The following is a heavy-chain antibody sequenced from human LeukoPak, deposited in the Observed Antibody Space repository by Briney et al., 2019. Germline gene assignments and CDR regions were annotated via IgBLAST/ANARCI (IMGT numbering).Heavy chain of an antibody. V-gene: IGHV3-30*02. J-gene: IGHJ4*02. Sequence: PGGSLRPSCAASEFTFSSYGMHWVRQAPGKGLVWVAFIRYDGSNKYYADSVKGRFTISRDNSKNTLYLQMNSLRAEDTAVYYCAKDQEVAAAGTSGILDYWGQGTLVTVSS. CDR1: EFTFSSYG. CDR2: IRYDGSNK. D-gene: IGHD6-13*01. CDR3: AKDQEVAAAGTSGILDY.